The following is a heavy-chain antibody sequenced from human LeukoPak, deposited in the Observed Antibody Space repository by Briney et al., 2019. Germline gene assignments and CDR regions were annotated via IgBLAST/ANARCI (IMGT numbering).Heavy chain of an antibody. CDR3: ARGKFGESLYWFDP. CDR1: GYTFTSYA. D-gene: IGHD3-10*01. V-gene: IGHV1-3*01. CDR2: INAGNGNT. Sequence: ASVKVSCKASGYTFTSYAMHWVRQAPGQRLESMGWINAGNGNTEYSQNFQGRVTITRDTSASTAYMELSSLRSEDTAVYCCARGKFGESLYWFDPWGQGTLVTVSS. J-gene: IGHJ5*02.